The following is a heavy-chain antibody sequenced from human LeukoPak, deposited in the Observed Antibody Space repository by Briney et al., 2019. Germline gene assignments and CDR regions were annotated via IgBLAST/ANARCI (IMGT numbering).Heavy chain of an antibody. CDR3: ARGYPMVRGNFCDY. Sequence: PSETLSLTCAVSGYSISSGFYWGWIRQPPGKGLEWIGSIYHSGSTYYNPSLKSRVTISVDTSKNQFSLKLSPVTAADTAVYYCARGYPMVRGNFCDYWGQGTLVTVSS. CDR1: GYSISSGFY. J-gene: IGHJ4*02. D-gene: IGHD3-10*01. V-gene: IGHV4-38-2*01. CDR2: IYHSGST.